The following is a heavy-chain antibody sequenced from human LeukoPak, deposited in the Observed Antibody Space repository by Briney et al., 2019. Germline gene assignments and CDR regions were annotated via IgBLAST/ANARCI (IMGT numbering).Heavy chain of an antibody. J-gene: IGHJ4*02. V-gene: IGHV4-31*03. Sequence: PSETLSLTCTVSGGSISSGGDYWSWIRQHPGKGLECIGYIYYSGSTYYNPSLKSRVTISVDTSKNQFSLKLSSVTAADTAVYYCARDRAARPHFDYWGQGTLVTVSS. CDR2: IYYSGST. CDR1: GGSISSGGDY. D-gene: IGHD6-6*01. CDR3: ARDRAARPHFDY.